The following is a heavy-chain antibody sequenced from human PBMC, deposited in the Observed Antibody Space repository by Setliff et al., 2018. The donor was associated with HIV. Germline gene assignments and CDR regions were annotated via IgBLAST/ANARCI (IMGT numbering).Heavy chain of an antibody. CDR1: GVSIWNYY. CDR3: AGETVVTPAGHYYYMDV. V-gene: IGHV4-39*07. Sequence: PSETLSLTCTVSGVSIWNYYWSWIRQPPGKGLEWIGSINYRGNTYYNPSLKSRAAIAVDTSKNQFSLKLSSVTAADTAVYYCAGETVVTPAGHYYYMDVWGKGTTVTVSS. J-gene: IGHJ6*03. CDR2: INYRGNT. D-gene: IGHD2-21*02.